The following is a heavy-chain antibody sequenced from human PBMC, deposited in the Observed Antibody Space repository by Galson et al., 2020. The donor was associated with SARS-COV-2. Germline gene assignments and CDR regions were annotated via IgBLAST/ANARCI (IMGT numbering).Heavy chain of an antibody. Sequence: SGPTLVNPPQTLTLTCPFSGFSLRTSATCVSWIRQPPGKSLDWLARIASDADKSYSTSLKTRLTISKDTSKNQVVLTVTNMDPVDTATYYCARHYYDSSGYVRYYFDDWGQGTLVTVSP. D-gene: IGHD3-22*01. J-gene: IGHJ4*02. CDR1: GFSLRTSATC. V-gene: IGHV2-70*11. CDR3: ARHYYDSSGYVRYYFDD. CDR2: IASDADK.